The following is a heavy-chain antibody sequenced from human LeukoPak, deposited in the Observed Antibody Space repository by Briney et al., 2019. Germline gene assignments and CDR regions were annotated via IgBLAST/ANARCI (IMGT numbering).Heavy chain of an antibody. Sequence: PGGSLRLSCAASGFTFDDYAMHWVRQAPGKGLEWVSGISWNSGSIGYADSVKGRFTISRDNAKNSLYLQMNSLRAEDTALYYCAKGSYDILTGYFDYWGQGTLVTVSS. CDR2: ISWNSGSI. V-gene: IGHV3-9*01. D-gene: IGHD3-9*01. CDR1: GFTFDDYA. J-gene: IGHJ4*02. CDR3: AKGSYDILTGYFDY.